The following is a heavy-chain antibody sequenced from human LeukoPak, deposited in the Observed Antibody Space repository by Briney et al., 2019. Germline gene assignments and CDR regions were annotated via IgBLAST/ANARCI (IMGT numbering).Heavy chain of an antibody. CDR2: MNPNSGNT. Sequence: ASVPVSCKASGYTFTSYDMNWVRQDTGQGLEGIGWMNPNSGNTGYAQKFQGRVTMTRNTSISTPYTELSSLRSEDTAVYYCARAPYYYYYMDVWGKGTTVTISS. V-gene: IGHV1-8*02. CDR1: GYTFTSYD. CDR3: ARAPYYYYYMDV. J-gene: IGHJ6*03.